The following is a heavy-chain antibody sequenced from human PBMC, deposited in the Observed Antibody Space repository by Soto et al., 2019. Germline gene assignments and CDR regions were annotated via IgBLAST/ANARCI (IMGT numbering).Heavy chain of an antibody. CDR1: GGSFSGYY. J-gene: IGHJ6*02. CDR3: ARWSRLLWFGEVFSALPYGMDV. D-gene: IGHD3-10*01. CDR2: INHSGST. Sequence: QVQLQQWGAGLLKPSETLSLTCAVYGGSFSGYYWSWIRQPPGKGLEWIGEINHSGSTNYNPSLKRRVTIAVATSKNQFSLKLSSVPAADTAVHSCARWSRLLWFGEVFSALPYGMDVWGQGTTVTVSS. V-gene: IGHV4-34*01.